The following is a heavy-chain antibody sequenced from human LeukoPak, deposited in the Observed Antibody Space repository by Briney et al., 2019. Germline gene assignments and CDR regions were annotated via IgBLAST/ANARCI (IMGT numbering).Heavy chain of an antibody. CDR1: GFTFSSYS. CDR2: ISSSSSYI. V-gene: IGHV3-21*01. Sequence: GGSLRLSCAASGFTFSSYSMNWVRQAPGKGLEWVSSISSSSSYIYYADSVKGRFTISRDNAKNSLYLQMNSLRAEDTAVYYCARADYDSSGYYYVSGAFDIWGQGTMVTVSS. J-gene: IGHJ3*02. D-gene: IGHD3-22*01. CDR3: ARADYDSSGYYYVSGAFDI.